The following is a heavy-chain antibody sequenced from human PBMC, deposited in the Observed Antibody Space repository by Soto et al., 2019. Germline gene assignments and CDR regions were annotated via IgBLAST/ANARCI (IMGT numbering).Heavy chain of an antibody. J-gene: IGHJ4*02. V-gene: IGHV1-69*01. D-gene: IGHD2-15*01. CDR1: GGTFSSYS. Sequence: QVQLVQSGAEVKKPGSSVKVCCKASGGTFSSYSINWVRQAPGQGLEWMGEIIPIFGTANYAQKFQGRVTITADESTSTAYMELSSLRSEDTAVYYCARDGRRHSGGIDYWGQGTLVTVSS. CDR2: IIPIFGTA. CDR3: ARDGRRHSGGIDY.